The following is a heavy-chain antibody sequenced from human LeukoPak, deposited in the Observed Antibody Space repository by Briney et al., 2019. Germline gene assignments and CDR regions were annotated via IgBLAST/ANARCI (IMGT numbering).Heavy chain of an antibody. J-gene: IGHJ4*02. CDR3: TRDRIASSIFGVVISPPDY. CDR1: GFTFGDYA. D-gene: IGHD3-3*01. Sequence: RSLRLSCTASGFTFGDYAMSWVRQAPGKGLEWVGFIRSKAYGGTTEYAASVKGRFTISRDDSKSIAYLQMNSLKTEDTAVYYCTRDRIASSIFGVVISPPDYWGQGTLATVSS. CDR2: IRSKAYGGTT. V-gene: IGHV3-49*04.